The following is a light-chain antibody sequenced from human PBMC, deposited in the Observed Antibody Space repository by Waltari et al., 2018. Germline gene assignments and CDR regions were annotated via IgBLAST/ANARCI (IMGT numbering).Light chain of an antibody. CDR1: TSDVGNYDL. J-gene: IGLJ1*01. V-gene: IGLV2-23*02. CDR3: CSYAGRGTYV. CDR2: AVN. Sequence: QSALTQPASVSGTPGQSITIPCTGTTSDVGNYDLVSWYQQHPGKAPKLLICAVNKRPSGVSSRFAGSKSGNAASLTISGLQAEDEADYYCCSYAGRGTYVFGSGTKVTVL.